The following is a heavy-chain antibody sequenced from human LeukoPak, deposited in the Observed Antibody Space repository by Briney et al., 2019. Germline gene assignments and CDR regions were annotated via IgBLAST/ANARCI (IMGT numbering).Heavy chain of an antibody. Sequence: GGSLRLSCAASGFTFSSYGMHWVRQAPGKGLEWVALIWYDGSNKYYADSVKGRLTISRDNSKNTLYLQMNSLRAEDTAIYYCARSLPYGTTWYGRSDFWGQGTLVTVSS. CDR1: GFTFSSYG. V-gene: IGHV3-33*01. J-gene: IGHJ4*02. CDR3: ARSLPYGTTWYGRSDF. CDR2: IWYDGSNK. D-gene: IGHD6-13*01.